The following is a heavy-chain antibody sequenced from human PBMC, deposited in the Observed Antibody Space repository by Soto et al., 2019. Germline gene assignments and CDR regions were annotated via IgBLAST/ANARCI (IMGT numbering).Heavy chain of an antibody. CDR2: IIPILGIA. J-gene: IGHJ4*02. CDR3: ATAGYCSSTSCSIFDY. D-gene: IGHD2-2*01. CDR1: GGTFSSYT. Sequence: QVQLVQSGAEVKKPGSSVKVSCKASGGTFSSYTISWVRQAPRQGLEWMGRIIPILGIANYAQKFQGRVTITADKSTSTAYMELSSLRSEDTAVYYCATAGYCSSTSCSIFDYWGQGTLVTVSS. V-gene: IGHV1-69*02.